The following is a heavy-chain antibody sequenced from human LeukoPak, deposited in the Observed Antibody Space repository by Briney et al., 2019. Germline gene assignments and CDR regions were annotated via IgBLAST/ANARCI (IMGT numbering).Heavy chain of an antibody. CDR3: ARLTVTPHYDAFDI. D-gene: IGHD4-17*01. J-gene: IGHJ3*02. CDR2: VHYTGST. V-gene: IGHV4-59*01. CDR1: GGSLNNYY. Sequence: SETLSLTCTVSGGSLNNYYWSWIRQPPGKGLEWIAYVHYTGSTNSRPSLRSRVTVSLDTSKNQFSLILSSVTAADTAIYYCARLTVTPHYDAFDIWGQGTTVIVSS.